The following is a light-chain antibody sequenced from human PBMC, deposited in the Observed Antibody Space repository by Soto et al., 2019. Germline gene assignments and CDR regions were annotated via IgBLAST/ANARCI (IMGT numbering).Light chain of an antibody. Sequence: VMTQSPATLSVSPGERATLSCWASETVATNLAWYQQNPGQAPRLLISGASTRAAGISDRFRGSGSGTEVTLTISSLRSEDSAIYYCQQYFEWPPMTFGQGTKVEI. CDR2: GAS. J-gene: IGKJ1*01. V-gene: IGKV3-15*01. CDR3: QQYFEWPPMT. CDR1: ETVATN.